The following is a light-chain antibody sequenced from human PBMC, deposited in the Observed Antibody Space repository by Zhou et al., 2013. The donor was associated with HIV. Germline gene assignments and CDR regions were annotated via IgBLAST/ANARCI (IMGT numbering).Light chain of an antibody. CDR2: GSS. CDR1: QSINSY. Sequence: DIQMTQSPSSLSASIGDRVTITCRASQSINSYLNWYQHKPGKAPKLLIYGSSNLQSGVPSRFSGSGSGTEFTLSINSLQPEDFATYYCQQSHSSPPTFGQGTRLEI. J-gene: IGKJ5*01. CDR3: QQSHSSPPT. V-gene: IGKV1-39*01.